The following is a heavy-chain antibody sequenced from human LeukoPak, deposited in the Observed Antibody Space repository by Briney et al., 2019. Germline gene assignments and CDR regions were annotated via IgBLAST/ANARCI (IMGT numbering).Heavy chain of an antibody. CDR1: GYSISSGYY. Sequence: PSETLSLTCTVSGYSISSGYYWGWIRQPPGKGLEWLANINEGANVKFYVDSVRGRFIISRDNTKNSLYLQMSILRAEDTALYYCARVGKNGWDFDHWGQGTLVTVSS. J-gene: IGHJ4*02. D-gene: IGHD6-19*01. V-gene: IGHV3-7*01. CDR3: ARVGKNGWDFDH. CDR2: INEGANVK.